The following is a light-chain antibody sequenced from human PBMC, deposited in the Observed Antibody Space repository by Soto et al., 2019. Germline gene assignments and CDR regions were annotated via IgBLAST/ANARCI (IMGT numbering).Light chain of an antibody. J-gene: IGLJ2*01. Sequence: QSALTQPASMSGSPGQSITISCTGASTDIGSYTWVSWYQQHPGKVPKLLIYDVTKRPSGVSSRFAGSKSGNTASLTISGLQAEDEADYYCNSFTTSSTLVFGGGTQLTVL. V-gene: IGLV2-14*03. CDR1: STDIGSYTW. CDR2: DVT. CDR3: NSFTTSSTLV.